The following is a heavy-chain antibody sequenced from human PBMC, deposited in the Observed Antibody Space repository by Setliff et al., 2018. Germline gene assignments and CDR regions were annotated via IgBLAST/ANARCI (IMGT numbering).Heavy chain of an antibody. D-gene: IGHD3-16*01. J-gene: IGHJ4*02. V-gene: IGHV3-7*01. CDR3: ARDRGGGLYDY. CDR1: GFTLRSYW. Sequence: GGSLRLSCAASGFTLRSYWMSWVRQAPGKGLEWVANIKQDGSGKYYVDSVKGRFTVSRDNAKNSLFLQMNSLRAEDTAMYFCARDRGGGLYDYWGQGTLVTVSS. CDR2: IKQDGSGK.